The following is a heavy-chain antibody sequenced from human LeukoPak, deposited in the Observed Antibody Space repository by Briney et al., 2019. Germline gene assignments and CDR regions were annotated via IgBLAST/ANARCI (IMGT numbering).Heavy chain of an antibody. Sequence: ASVKVSCKASGGTFSSYAISWVRQAPGQGLEWMGGIIPIFGTANYAQKFQGRVTITADESTSTAYMELSSLRSEDTAVYYCARAESIVVVPAAMDYGMDVWGQGTRSPSP. D-gene: IGHD2-2*01. CDR2: IIPIFGTA. CDR3: ARAESIVVVPAAMDYGMDV. J-gene: IGHJ6*02. CDR1: GGTFSSYA. V-gene: IGHV1-69*13.